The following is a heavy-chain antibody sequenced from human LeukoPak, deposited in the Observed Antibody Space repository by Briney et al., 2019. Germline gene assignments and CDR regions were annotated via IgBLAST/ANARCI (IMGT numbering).Heavy chain of an antibody. D-gene: IGHD3-10*01. CDR2: ISSYNGNT. J-gene: IGHJ4*02. CDR3: ARGGLGWFGELSFYYFDY. CDR1: GYTLTSYG. V-gene: IGHV1-18*01. Sequence: VASVKVSCKASGYTLTSYGISWVRQAPRQGLEWMGWISSYNGNTNYAQKLQGRVTMTTDTSTSTAYMELRSLRSDDTAVYYCARGGLGWFGELSFYYFDYWGQGTLVTVSS.